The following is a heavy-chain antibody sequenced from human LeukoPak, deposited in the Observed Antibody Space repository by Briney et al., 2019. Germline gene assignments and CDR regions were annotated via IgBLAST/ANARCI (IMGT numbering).Heavy chain of an antibody. CDR3: AKDSRWGSRVYYYYGMDV. J-gene: IGHJ6*02. D-gene: IGHD6-13*01. Sequence: GGSLRLSCAASGFTFSSYGMHWVRQAPGKGLEWVAVISYDGSNKYYADSVKGRFTISRDNSKNTLYLQMNSLRAEDTAVYYCAKDSRWGSRVYYYYGMDVWGQGTTVTVSS. CDR1: GFTFSSYG. CDR2: ISYDGSNK. V-gene: IGHV3-30*18.